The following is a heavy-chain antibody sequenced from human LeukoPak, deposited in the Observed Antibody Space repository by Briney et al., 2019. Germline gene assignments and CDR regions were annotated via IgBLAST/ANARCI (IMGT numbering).Heavy chain of an antibody. D-gene: IGHD3-22*01. CDR2: INHSGST. Sequence: SETLSLTCAVYGGSFSGYYWSWIRQPPGKGLEWIGEINHSGSTNYNPSLKSRVTISVDTSENQFSLKLSSVNAADTAVYYCARGGATYYYDSSGYDYWGQGTLVTVSS. V-gene: IGHV4-34*01. J-gene: IGHJ4*02. CDR3: ARGGATYYYDSSGYDY. CDR1: GGSFSGYY.